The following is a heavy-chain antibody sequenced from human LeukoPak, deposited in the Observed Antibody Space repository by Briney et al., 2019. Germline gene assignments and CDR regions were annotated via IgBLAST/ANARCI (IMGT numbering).Heavy chain of an antibody. V-gene: IGHV1-2*02. CDR3: ARDDVRGAVDTAMVEGA. J-gene: IGHJ4*02. CDR1: GYTFTGYY. D-gene: IGHD5-18*01. Sequence: GSVKVPCKASGYTFTGYYMHWVRQAPGQGLEWMGWINPNSGGTNYAQKFQGRVTMTRDTSISTAYMELSRLRSDDTAVYYCARDDVRGAVDTAMVEGAWGQGTLVTVSS. CDR2: INPNSGGT.